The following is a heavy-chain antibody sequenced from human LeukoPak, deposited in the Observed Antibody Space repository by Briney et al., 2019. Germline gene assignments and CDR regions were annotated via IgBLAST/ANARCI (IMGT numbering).Heavy chain of an antibody. Sequence: GGSLRLSCAASGFTFSSYAMSWVRQAPGKGLEWVSGISSSGGSAYYADSVKGRFTISRDNSKNTLYLQMNSLRDEDTAVYYCAKDPTYYYGSGSPWGQGTLVTASS. CDR2: ISSSGGSA. CDR3: AKDPTYYYGSGSP. J-gene: IGHJ4*02. V-gene: IGHV3-23*01. D-gene: IGHD3-10*01. CDR1: GFTFSSYA.